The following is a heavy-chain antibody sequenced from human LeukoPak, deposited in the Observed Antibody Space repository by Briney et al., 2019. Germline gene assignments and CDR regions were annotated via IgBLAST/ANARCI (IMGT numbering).Heavy chain of an antibody. CDR2: IDQDGSAT. CDR3: ARGFTMIPEDF. Sequence: GGSLRLSCAASGFTFSSYWLSWGRQAPGKGLEWVANIDQDGSATYYVDSVKGRFTISRDNAKNSLYLQMSSLRAEDTAVYYCARGFTMIPEDFWGQGTLVTVSS. V-gene: IGHV3-7*04. J-gene: IGHJ4*02. CDR1: GFTFSSYW. D-gene: IGHD3-22*01.